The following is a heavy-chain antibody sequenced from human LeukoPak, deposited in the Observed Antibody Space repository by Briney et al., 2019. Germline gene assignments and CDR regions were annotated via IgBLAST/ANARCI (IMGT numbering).Heavy chain of an antibody. CDR2: ISGSGGST. J-gene: IGHJ4*02. CDR1: GFTFGSYA. V-gene: IGHV3-23*01. D-gene: IGHD3-3*01. Sequence: GGSLRLSCAASGFTFGSYALSWVRQAPGKGLEWVSAISGSGGSTYYADSVKGRFTISRDNSKNTLYLQMNSLRAEDTAVYYCAKGLTIFGVVSTNLDYWGQGTLVTVSS. CDR3: AKGLTIFGVVSTNLDY.